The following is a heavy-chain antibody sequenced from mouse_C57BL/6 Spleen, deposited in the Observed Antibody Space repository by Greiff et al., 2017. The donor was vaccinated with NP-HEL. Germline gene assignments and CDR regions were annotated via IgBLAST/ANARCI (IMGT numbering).Heavy chain of an antibody. CDR1: GYTFTSYC. CDR3: ARAGEGDAMDY. Sequence: VKLMQSGAELVRPGASVKLSCKASGYTFTSYCISWVKQRTGQGLEWIGEIYPRSGNTYYNEKFQGKATLTADKSSSTAYMQLRSLTSEDSAVYFCARAGEGDAMDYWGQGTSVTVSS. V-gene: IGHV1-81*01. CDR2: IYPRSGNT. J-gene: IGHJ4*01.